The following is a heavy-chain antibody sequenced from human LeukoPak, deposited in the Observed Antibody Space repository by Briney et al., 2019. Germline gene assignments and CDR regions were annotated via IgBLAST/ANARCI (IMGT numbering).Heavy chain of an antibody. Sequence: SETLSLTCTVSGGSISSYYWSWIRQPAGKGLEWIGRIYTSGSTNYNPSLKSRVTISVDKSKNQFSLKLSSVTAADTAVYYCARVKGRYCTNCVCPFDYWGQGTLVTVSS. D-gene: IGHD2-8*01. CDR3: ARVKGRYCTNCVCPFDY. CDR2: IYTSGST. J-gene: IGHJ4*02. CDR1: GGSISSYY. V-gene: IGHV4-4*07.